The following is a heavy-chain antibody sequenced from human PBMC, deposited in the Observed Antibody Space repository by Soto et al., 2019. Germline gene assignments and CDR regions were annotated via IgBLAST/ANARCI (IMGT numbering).Heavy chain of an antibody. J-gene: IGHJ4*02. CDR1: GFTFSSYG. D-gene: IGHD2-15*01. CDR3: AREEARILGY. Sequence: QVQLVESGGGVVQPGRSLRLSCAASGFTFSSYGMHWVRQAPGKGLEWVAVIWYDGSNKYYADSVKGRFTISRDNSKNTLYLEMNSLRAEDTAVYYCAREEARILGYWGQGTLVTVSS. V-gene: IGHV3-33*01. CDR2: IWYDGSNK.